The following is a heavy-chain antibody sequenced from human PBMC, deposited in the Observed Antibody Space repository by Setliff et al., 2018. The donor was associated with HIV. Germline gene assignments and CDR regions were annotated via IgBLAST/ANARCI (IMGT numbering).Heavy chain of an antibody. Sequence: GASVNVSCKASGYTFTDYTITWVRRAPGQGLEWMGWISANSGITDYAQKFRGRVTMTTDASTTTAYMELTDLRSDDTAFYYCARVPAVTRGDWFDPWGQGTLVTVSS. V-gene: IGHV1-18*01. CDR2: ISANSGIT. D-gene: IGHD2-2*01. CDR3: ARVPAVTRGDWFDP. CDR1: GYTFTDYT. J-gene: IGHJ5*02.